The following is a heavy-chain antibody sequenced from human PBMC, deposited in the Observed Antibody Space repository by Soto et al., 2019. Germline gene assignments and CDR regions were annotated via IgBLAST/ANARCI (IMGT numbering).Heavy chain of an antibody. CDR3: AKHARVATVGGEDYYYSYMDV. Sequence: EVQLLESGGGLVQPGGSLRLSCAASGFTFSSYVMSWVRQAPGKGLEWVSGISGRGGSTYYADSVKGRFTISRDNSKNTLYLQMNSLRAEDTAVYYCAKHARVATVGGEDYYYSYMDVWGKGTTVTVSS. D-gene: IGHD5-12*01. J-gene: IGHJ6*03. CDR2: ISGRGGST. V-gene: IGHV3-23*01. CDR1: GFTFSSYV.